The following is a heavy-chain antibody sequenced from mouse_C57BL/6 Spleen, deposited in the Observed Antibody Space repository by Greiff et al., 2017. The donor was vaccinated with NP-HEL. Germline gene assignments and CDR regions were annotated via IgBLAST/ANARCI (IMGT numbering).Heavy chain of an antibody. Sequence: EVQLVESGGDLVKPGGSLKLSCAASGFTFSSYGMSWVRQTPDKRLEWVATISSGGSYTYYPDSVKGRFTISRDNAKNTLYLQMSSLKSEDTAMYYCARHGYDYAMDYWSQGTSVTVSS. CDR2: ISSGGSYT. V-gene: IGHV5-6*01. CDR1: GFTFSSYG. J-gene: IGHJ4*01. D-gene: IGHD2-2*01. CDR3: ARHGYDYAMDY.